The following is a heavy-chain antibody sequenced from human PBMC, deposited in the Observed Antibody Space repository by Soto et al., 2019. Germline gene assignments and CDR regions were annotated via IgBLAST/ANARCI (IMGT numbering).Heavy chain of an antibody. CDR1: GGTFSSYA. CDR2: IIPIFGTA. J-gene: IGHJ3*02. V-gene: IGHV1-69*06. Sequence: SVKVSCKASGGTFSSYAISWVRQAPGQGLEWMGGIIPIFGTANYAQKFQGRVTITADKSTSTAYMELSSLRSEDTAVYYCARGAYMVRGVISAFDIWGQGTMVTVSS. D-gene: IGHD3-10*01. CDR3: ARGAYMVRGVISAFDI.